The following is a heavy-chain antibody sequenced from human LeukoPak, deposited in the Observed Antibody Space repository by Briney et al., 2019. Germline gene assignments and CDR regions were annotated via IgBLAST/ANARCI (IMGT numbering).Heavy chain of an antibody. CDR2: INHSGST. J-gene: IGHJ3*02. D-gene: IGHD3-22*01. CDR3: ARPDYYDSSGYYYRRAAFDI. V-gene: IGHV4-34*01. Sequence: SETLSLTCAVYGGSFSGYYWSWIRQPPGKGLEWIGEINHSGSTNYNPSLKSRVTISVDTTKNQFSLKLSSVTAADTAVYYCARPDYYDSSGYYYRRAAFDIWGQGTMVTVSS. CDR1: GGSFSGYY.